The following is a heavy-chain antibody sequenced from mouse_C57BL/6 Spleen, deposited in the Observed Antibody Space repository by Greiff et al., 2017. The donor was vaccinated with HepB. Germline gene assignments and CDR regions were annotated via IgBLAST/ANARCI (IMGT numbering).Heavy chain of an antibody. Sequence: QVQLQQPGAELVKPGASVKLSCKASGYTFTSYWMQWVKQRPGQGLEWIGEIDPSDSYTNYNQKFKGKATLTVDTSSSTAYMQLSSLTSEDSAVYYCVRGDYDGFAYWGQGTLVTVSA. D-gene: IGHD2-4*01. J-gene: IGHJ3*01. CDR3: VRGDYDGFAY. CDR1: GYTFTSYW. CDR2: IDPSDSYT. V-gene: IGHV1-50*01.